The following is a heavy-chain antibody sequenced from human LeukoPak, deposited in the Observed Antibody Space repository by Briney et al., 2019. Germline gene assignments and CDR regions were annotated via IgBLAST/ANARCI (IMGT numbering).Heavy chain of an antibody. CDR2: IIPILGIA. J-gene: IGHJ6*02. CDR1: GGTFSSYT. D-gene: IGHD1-14*01. Sequence: AAVKVSCKASGGTFSSYTISWVRQAPGQGLEWMGRIIPILGIANYAQKFQGRVTITADKSTSTAYMELSSLRPEDTAVYYCARDGTKVAYPYYYYGMDVWGQGTTVTASS. CDR3: ARDGTKVAYPYYYYGMDV. V-gene: IGHV1-69*04.